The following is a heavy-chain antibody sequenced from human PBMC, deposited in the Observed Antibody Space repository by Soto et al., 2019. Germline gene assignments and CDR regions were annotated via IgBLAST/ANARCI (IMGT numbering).Heavy chain of an antibody. CDR3: AREENCSGGTCYSEYFHR. Sequence: GASVKVSCKASGGTFNRYAISWVRQAPGQGLEWMGGIIPIFGIGNDAQRFQGRVTITADESTGTAYMELSSLRSDDTAIYYCAREENCSGGTCYSEYFHRWGQGTLVTVSS. D-gene: IGHD2-15*01. CDR1: GGTFNRYA. V-gene: IGHV1-69*13. J-gene: IGHJ1*01. CDR2: IIPIFGIG.